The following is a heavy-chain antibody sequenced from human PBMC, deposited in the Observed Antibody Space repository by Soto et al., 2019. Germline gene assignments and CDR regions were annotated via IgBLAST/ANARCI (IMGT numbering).Heavy chain of an antibody. V-gene: IGHV3-21*01. Sequence: GGSLRLSCAASGFTFSSYSMNWVRQAPGKGLEWVSSISSSSSYIYYADSVKGRFTISRDNAKNSLYLQMNSPRAEDTALYYCARNQAISGSREKYFHHWAQGPLVTFPS. J-gene: IGHJ1*01. CDR2: ISSSSSYI. CDR3: ARNQAISGSREKYFHH. CDR1: GFTFSSYS. D-gene: IGHD2-15*01.